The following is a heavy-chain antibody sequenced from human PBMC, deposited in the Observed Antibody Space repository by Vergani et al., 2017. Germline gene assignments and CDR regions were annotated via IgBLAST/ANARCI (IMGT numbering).Heavy chain of an antibody. V-gene: IGHV3-21*01. Sequence: EVQLVESGGGLVQPGGSLRLSCAASGFTFSSYSMNWVRQAPGKGLEWVSSISSSSSYIYYADSVKGRFTISRDNAKNSLYLQMNSLRAEDTAVYYCARWVVEVTLDYYYGMDVWGQGTTVTVSS. CDR3: ARWVVEVTLDYYYGMDV. J-gene: IGHJ6*02. CDR2: ISSSSSYI. CDR1: GFTFSSYS. D-gene: IGHD5-18*01.